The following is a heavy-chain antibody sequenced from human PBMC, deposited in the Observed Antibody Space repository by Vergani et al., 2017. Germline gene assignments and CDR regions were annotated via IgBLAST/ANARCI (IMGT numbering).Heavy chain of an antibody. CDR1: GGSISSSSYY. CDR3: ARHSSRWLEYFQH. J-gene: IGHJ1*01. D-gene: IGHD6-13*01. Sequence: QLQLQESGPGLVKPSETLSLTCTVSGGSISSSSYYWGWIRQPPGKGLEWIGSIYYSGSTYYNPSLKSRVTISVDTSKNQFSLKLSSVTAADTAVYYCARHSSRWLEYFQHWGQGTLVTVSS. CDR2: IYYSGST. V-gene: IGHV4-39*01.